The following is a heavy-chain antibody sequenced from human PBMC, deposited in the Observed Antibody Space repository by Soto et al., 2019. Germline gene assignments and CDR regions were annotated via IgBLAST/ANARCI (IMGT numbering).Heavy chain of an antibody. CDR3: ACLGDLNWYDP. CDR1: GGSISSGSYY. J-gene: IGHJ5*02. Sequence: SETLSLTCTVSGGSISSGSYYGSWIRQPPGKGLEWIGSIYYSGSTYYNPSLKSRVTISVDTSKNQFSLELGSVTAADTAVYYCACLGDLNWYDPCGQGTLVTVSS. CDR2: IYYSGST. V-gene: IGHV4-39*07.